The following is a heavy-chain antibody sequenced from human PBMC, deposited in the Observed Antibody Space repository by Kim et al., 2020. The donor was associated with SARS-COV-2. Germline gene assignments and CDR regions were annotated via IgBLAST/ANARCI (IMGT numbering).Heavy chain of an antibody. CDR2: ISSSSSYI. D-gene: IGHD6-19*01. V-gene: IGHV3-21*01. CDR1: GFTFSSYS. J-gene: IGHJ3*02. CDR3: AREKGGSAVAGPFDI. Sequence: GGSLRLSCAASGFTFSSYSMNWVRQAPGKGLEWVSSISSSSSYIYYADSVKGRFTISRDNAKNSLYLQMNSLRAEDTAVYYCAREKGGSAVAGPFDIWGQGTMVTVSS.